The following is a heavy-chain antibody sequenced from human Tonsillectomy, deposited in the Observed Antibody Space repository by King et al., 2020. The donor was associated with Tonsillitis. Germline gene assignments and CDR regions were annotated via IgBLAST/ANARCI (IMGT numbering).Heavy chain of an antibody. CDR3: AREWEGPYDSSGYLKP. Sequence: QLVQSGAEVKKPGASVKVSCKASGYTFTGYYMYWVRQAPGQGLEWMGWINPNSGGTNYAQKFQGRVTMTRDTSISTAYMELSRLRSDDTAVYYCAREWEGPYDSSGYLKPWGQGTLVTVSS. CDR2: INPNSGGT. J-gene: IGHJ5*02. D-gene: IGHD3-22*01. CDR1: GYTFTGYY. V-gene: IGHV1-2*02.